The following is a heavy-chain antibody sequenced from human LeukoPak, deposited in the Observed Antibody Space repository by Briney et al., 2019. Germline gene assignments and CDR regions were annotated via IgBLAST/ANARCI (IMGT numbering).Heavy chain of an antibody. CDR1: EFTFSNYG. J-gene: IGHJ5*01. CDR3: VRARGTYSNALDS. Sequence: GGSLRLSCVASEFTFSNYGMHWVRQPPGKGLEWVALIRSDGSNEYYEDSVKGRFTISRDNSKNILYLQMNSLRVEDTAVYYCVRARGTYSNALDSWGQGSLVTVSS. D-gene: IGHD2-15*01. CDR2: IRSDGSNE. V-gene: IGHV3-30*02.